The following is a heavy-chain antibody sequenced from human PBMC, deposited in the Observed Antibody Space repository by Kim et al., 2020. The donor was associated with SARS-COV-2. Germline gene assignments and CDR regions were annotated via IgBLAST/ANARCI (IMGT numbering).Heavy chain of an antibody. J-gene: IGHJ2*01. CDR2: MNIDGSNT. CDR3: ARPAVAATNWYFDL. V-gene: IGHV3-74*01. CDR1: GFTFSSYW. Sequence: GGSPRLSCAASGFTFSSYWMHWVRQAPGKGLVWVSRMNIDGSNTNYADSVKGRFTISRDNAKNTLYLQMSSLRVEDTAVYYCARPAVAATNWYFDLWGRG. D-gene: IGHD6-19*01.